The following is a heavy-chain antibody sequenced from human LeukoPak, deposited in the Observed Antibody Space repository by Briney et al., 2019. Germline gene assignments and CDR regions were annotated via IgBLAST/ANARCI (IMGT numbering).Heavy chain of an antibody. V-gene: IGHV3-64*01. CDR3: ARDLSGGGLDY. Sequence: GESLRLSCAPSGLTYQLCVLHWVRPPSGTGRAYVSVISSDGGSTSYAHPVKGRLSISRDNSKNTLYLQMGSLRAEDMGVYYCARDLSGGGLDYWGQGTLVTVSS. D-gene: IGHD2-15*01. CDR2: ISSDGGST. CDR1: GLTYQLCV. J-gene: IGHJ4*02.